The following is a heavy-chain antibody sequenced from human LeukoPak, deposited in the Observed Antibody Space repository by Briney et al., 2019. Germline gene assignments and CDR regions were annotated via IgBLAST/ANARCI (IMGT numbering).Heavy chain of an antibody. CDR3: ARSAHYYYDSASYGVAFDV. D-gene: IGHD3-22*01. Sequence: SETLSLTCIVSVGSISIYYWSWIRHPPAKRVECIGNIFYTEITKYNPSLKSRVTISVDTSKNKISLKLSSVTAADTAMYYCARSAHYYYDSASYGVAFDVWGQGTMVTVSS. CDR2: IFYTEIT. V-gene: IGHV4-59*01. CDR1: VGSISIYY. J-gene: IGHJ3*01.